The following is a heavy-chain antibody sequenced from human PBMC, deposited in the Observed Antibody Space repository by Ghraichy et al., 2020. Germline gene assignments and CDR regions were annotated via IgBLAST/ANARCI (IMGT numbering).Heavy chain of an antibody. CDR2: IYHSGST. CDR3: ARAPDIVVVVADNWFYP. CDR1: GYSISSGYY. V-gene: IGHV4-38-2*02. J-gene: IGHJ5*02. Sequence: SETLSLTCTVSGYSISSGYYWGWIRQPPGKGLEWIGSIYHSGSTYYNPSLKSRVTISVDTSKNQFSLKLSSVTAADTAVYYCARAPDIVVVVADNWFYPWGQGTLVTVSS. D-gene: IGHD2-15*01.